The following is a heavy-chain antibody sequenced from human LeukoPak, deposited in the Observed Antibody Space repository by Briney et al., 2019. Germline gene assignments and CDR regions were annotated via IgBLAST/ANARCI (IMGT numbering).Heavy chain of an antibody. CDR2: INANSGGT. J-gene: IGHJ5*02. Sequence: ASVKVSCKASGYTFIGYYMHRVRQAPGQGLEWMGWINANSGGTNYAQKFQGRVTMTRDTSISTAYMELSRLRSDDTAVYYCARVRDGYNYGSNWFDPWGQGTLVTVSS. V-gene: IGHV1-2*02. CDR1: GYTFIGYY. D-gene: IGHD5-18*01. CDR3: ARVRDGYNYGSNWFDP.